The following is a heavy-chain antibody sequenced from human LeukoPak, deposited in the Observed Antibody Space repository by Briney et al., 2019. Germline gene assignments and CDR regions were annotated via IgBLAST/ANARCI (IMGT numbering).Heavy chain of an antibody. Sequence: GASVKVSCKASGYTFTSYDINWVRQATGQGREWMGWMNPSSGSTGYAQKFQGRVTITRNTSISTAYMELGGLRSEDTAVYYCARGRSTGYSYYFEYWGQGTLVTVSS. CDR3: ARGRSTGYSYYFEY. CDR2: MNPSSGST. V-gene: IGHV1-8*03. CDR1: GYTFTSYD. D-gene: IGHD2-15*01. J-gene: IGHJ4*02.